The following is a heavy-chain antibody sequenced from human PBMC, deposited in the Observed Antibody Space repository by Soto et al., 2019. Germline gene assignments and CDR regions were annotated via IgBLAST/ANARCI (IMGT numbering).Heavy chain of an antibody. D-gene: IGHD3-10*01. CDR1: GFTFSSYG. CDR2: ISYDGSNK. V-gene: IGHV3-30*03. J-gene: IGHJ3*02. CDR3: ATYRRVRGVITHPPDAFDI. Sequence: PGGSLRLSCAASGFTFSSYGMHWVRQAPGKGLEWVAVISYDGSNKYYTDSVKGRFTISRDNSKNTLYLQMNSLRAEDTAVYYCATYRRVRGVITHPPDAFDIWGQGTMVTVSS.